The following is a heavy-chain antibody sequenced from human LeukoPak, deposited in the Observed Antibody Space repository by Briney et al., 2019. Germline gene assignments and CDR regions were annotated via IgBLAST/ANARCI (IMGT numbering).Heavy chain of an antibody. CDR1: GFTFSSYS. CDR2: ISSSSSYI. J-gene: IGHJ4*02. D-gene: IGHD1-1*01. V-gene: IGHV3-21*01. Sequence: PGGSLRLSCAASGFTFSSYSMKWVRQAPGKGLEWVSSISSSSSYIYYADSVKGRFTISRDNAKNSLYLQMNSLRAEDTAVYYCARDRDGGLEVDYWGQGTLVTVSS. CDR3: ARDRDGGLEVDY.